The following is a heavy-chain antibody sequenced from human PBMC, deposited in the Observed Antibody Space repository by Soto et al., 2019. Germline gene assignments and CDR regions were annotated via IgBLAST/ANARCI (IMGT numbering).Heavy chain of an antibody. CDR2: IYYSGST. D-gene: IGHD3-22*01. CDR1: GGSISSYY. Sequence: QVQLQESGPGLVKPSETLSLTCTVSGGSISSYYWSWIRQPPGKGLEWIGYIYYSGSTNYNPSLKIRVTISVDSYKYQFXLKLSSVTAADTAVYYCARLKLYYYDSSGYPRFDYWGQGTLVTVSS. J-gene: IGHJ4*02. CDR3: ARLKLYYYDSSGYPRFDY. V-gene: IGHV4-59*01.